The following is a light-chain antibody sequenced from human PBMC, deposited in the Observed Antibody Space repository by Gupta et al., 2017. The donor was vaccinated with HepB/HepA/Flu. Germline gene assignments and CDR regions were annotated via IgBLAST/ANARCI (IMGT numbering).Light chain of an antibody. CDR2: EDN. CDR3: TSYVSPNVG. J-gene: IGLJ2*01. CDR1: SGSSASNY. V-gene: IGLV6-57*02. Sequence: NFMLTQPHSVSESPGKTVSISCTGSSGSSASNYVQWYQQRPGSAPTTVIDEDNQRPSGVPDRFSCYLDSSSTYAFPHIYGLKTEDYSSASCTSYVSPNVGFGGGTKLTVL.